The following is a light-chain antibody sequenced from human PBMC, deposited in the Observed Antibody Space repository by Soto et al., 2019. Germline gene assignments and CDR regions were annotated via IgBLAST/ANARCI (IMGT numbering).Light chain of an antibody. CDR2: GAS. J-gene: IGKJ2*01. Sequence: EMVMTQSPAPLSVSPGEDASLSCRASQTISSNLAWYQLKPGQPPRLLIYGASTRATAIPARFAGSGSGTEFTLTISSLQPEDFAVYYCHQYYKWPHTFGLGTKVEIK. CDR3: HQYYKWPHT. CDR1: QTISSN. V-gene: IGKV3-15*01.